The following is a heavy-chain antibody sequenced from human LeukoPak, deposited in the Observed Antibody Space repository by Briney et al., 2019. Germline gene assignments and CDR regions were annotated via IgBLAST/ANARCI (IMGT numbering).Heavy chain of an antibody. CDR3: ARTSGRNWNYVY. V-gene: IGHV4-39*02. D-gene: IGHD1-7*01. Sequence: SETLSLTCTVSGGSISSSNYHWGWIRQPPEKGLEWIGSINYDGGTYHNPSLQSRVTMSVDTSKNLFSLKLNSVAAADTAVYYCARTSGRNWNYVYWGQGTLVTVSS. CDR1: GGSISSSNYH. CDR2: INYDGGT. J-gene: IGHJ1*01.